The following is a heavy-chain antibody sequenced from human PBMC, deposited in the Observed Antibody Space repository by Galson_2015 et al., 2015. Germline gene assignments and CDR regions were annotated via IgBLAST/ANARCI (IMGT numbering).Heavy chain of an antibody. D-gene: IGHD2-15*01. V-gene: IGHV4-39*07. Sequence: SETLSLTCTVSGGSISSSSYYWGWIRQPPGKGLEWIGSIYYSGSTYYNPSLKSRVTISVDTSKNQFSLKLSSVTAADTAVYYCAGDAADCSGGSCYSGLLDPWGQGTLVTVSS. J-gene: IGHJ5*02. CDR3: AGDAADCSGGSCYSGLLDP. CDR2: IYYSGST. CDR1: GGSISSSSYY.